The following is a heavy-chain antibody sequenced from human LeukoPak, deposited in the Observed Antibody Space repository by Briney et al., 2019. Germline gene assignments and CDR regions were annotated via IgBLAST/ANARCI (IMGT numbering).Heavy chain of an antibody. CDR1: GFTFSSYA. Sequence: GGSLRLSCAASGFTFSSYAMHWVRQAPGKGLGWVAVISYDGSNKYYADSVKGRFAIPRDNSKNTLYLQMNSLRAEDTAVYYCARDRVGATDYFDYWGQGTLVTVSS. CDR3: ARDRVGATDYFDY. J-gene: IGHJ4*02. V-gene: IGHV3-30*09. D-gene: IGHD1-26*01. CDR2: ISYDGSNK.